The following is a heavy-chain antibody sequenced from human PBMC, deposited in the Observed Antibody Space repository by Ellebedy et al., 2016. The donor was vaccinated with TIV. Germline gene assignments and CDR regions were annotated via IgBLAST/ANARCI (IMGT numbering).Heavy chain of an antibody. Sequence: GESLKISXAAFGFPFTHAWMNWVRQAPGKGLEWVGRIKSITDGGTTDYAAPAKGRFTISRDDSKNTLYLQMNSLKTEDTAVYFCTTESSYYWGQGTLVTVSS. CDR1: GFPFTHAW. CDR3: TTESSYY. V-gene: IGHV3-15*07. J-gene: IGHJ4*02. D-gene: IGHD3-3*01. CDR2: IKSITDGGTT.